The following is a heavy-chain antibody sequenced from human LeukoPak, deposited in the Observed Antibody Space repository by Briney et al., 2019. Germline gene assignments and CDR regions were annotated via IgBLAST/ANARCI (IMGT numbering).Heavy chain of an antibody. CDR1: GGSISSYY. D-gene: IGHD3-3*01. V-gene: IGHV4-4*07. CDR2: IYTSGST. CDR3: ARDRPYVDYDFWSGPRSYYYYMDV. Sequence: SETLSLTCTVSGGSISSYYWSWIRQPAGKGLEWIGRIYTSGSTNHNPSLKSRVTMSVDTSKNQFSLKLSSVTAADTAVYYCARDRPYVDYDFWSGPRSYYYYMDVWGKGTTVTVSS. J-gene: IGHJ6*03.